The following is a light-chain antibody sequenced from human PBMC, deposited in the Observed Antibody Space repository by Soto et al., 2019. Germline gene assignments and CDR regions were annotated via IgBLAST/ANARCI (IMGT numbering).Light chain of an antibody. Sequence: QSVLTQSPSASGTPGQRVTISCSGSTSNIAINTVLWYQHLPGTAPKLVIYSDRFSGSKSGTSASLAISGLQSEDEADYYCLTWDNTLNGLVFGGGTQLTVL. CDR3: LTWDNTLNGLV. J-gene: IGLJ7*01. CDR1: TSNIAINT. V-gene: IGLV1-44*01.